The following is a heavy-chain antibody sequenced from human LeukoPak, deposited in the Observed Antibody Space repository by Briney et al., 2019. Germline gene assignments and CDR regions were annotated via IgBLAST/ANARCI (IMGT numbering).Heavy chain of an antibody. CDR1: GVSISSYY. D-gene: IGHD3-22*01. CDR3: ASHYYYDSSGLFDH. CDR2: IYYSGNT. J-gene: IGHJ4*02. V-gene: IGHV4-59*01. Sequence: SETLSLTCTVSGVSISSYYWSWIRQPPGKGLEYIGYIYYSGNTNYNPSLKSRVTISVDTSKNQFSLKLSSVTAADTAVYYCASHYYYDSSGLFDHWGQGTLVTVSS.